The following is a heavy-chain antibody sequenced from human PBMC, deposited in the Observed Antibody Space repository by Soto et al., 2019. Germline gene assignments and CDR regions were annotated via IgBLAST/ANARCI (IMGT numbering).Heavy chain of an antibody. CDR1: GCSISSGGYS. V-gene: IGHV4-30-2*01. D-gene: IGHD3-10*01. Sequence: PXETLSLTCAVSGCSISSGGYSWSWIRQPPGKGLEWIGYIYHSGSTYYNPSLKSRVTISVDRSKNQFSLKLSSVTAADTAVYYCARASVWFGEWTYGMDVWGQGATVTVSS. CDR2: IYHSGST. J-gene: IGHJ6*02. CDR3: ARASVWFGEWTYGMDV.